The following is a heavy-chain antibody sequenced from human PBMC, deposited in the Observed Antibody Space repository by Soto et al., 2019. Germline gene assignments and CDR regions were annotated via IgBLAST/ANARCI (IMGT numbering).Heavy chain of an antibody. CDR3: ARVGYCSGGSCYSFRDYTWFDP. D-gene: IGHD2-15*01. J-gene: IGHJ5*02. Sequence: GASVKVSCKASGYTFTSYDINWVRQATGQGLEWMGWMNPNSGNTGYAQKFQGRVTMTRNTSISTAYMELSSLRSEDTAVYYCARVGYCSGGSCYSFRDYTWFDPWGQGTLVTVSS. CDR2: MNPNSGNT. V-gene: IGHV1-8*01. CDR1: GYTFTSYD.